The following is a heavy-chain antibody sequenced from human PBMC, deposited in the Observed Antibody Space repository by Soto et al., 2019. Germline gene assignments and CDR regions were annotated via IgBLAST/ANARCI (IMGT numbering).Heavy chain of an antibody. CDR1: GGSFSGYY. Sequence: PSEILSLTCAVYGGSFSGYYWSWIRQPPGTVLEWIGEINHSGITNYNPSLKSRVTLSVDTSKNQFSLKLTSVTAADTAIYYCARDLAGLSGYGMDVWSQGTTVTVSS. J-gene: IGHJ6*02. D-gene: IGHD1-26*01. CDR3: ARDLAGLSGYGMDV. V-gene: IGHV4-34*01. CDR2: INHSGIT.